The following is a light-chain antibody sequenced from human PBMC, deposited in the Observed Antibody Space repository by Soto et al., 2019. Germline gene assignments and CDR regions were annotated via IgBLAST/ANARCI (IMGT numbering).Light chain of an antibody. V-gene: IGKV3-15*01. CDR2: HTS. CDR1: QTISDN. CDR3: QRYDNWLLI. Sequence: EIVMTQSPANLSVSPGESVSLSCRASQTISDNLAWYQQKPGLPPSLLIYHTSTRASGVPARFSGSGSGTDFSLTIRSLQSEEFAVYYCQRYDNWLLILGGGTKVDIK. J-gene: IGKJ4*01.